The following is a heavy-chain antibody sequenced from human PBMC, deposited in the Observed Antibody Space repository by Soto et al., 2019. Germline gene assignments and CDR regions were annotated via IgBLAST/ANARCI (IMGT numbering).Heavy chain of an antibody. CDR3: ARLPGNYYYYGMDV. J-gene: IGHJ6*02. Sequence: SETLSLTCTVSGGSISSYYWSWIRQPPGKGLEWIGYIYYSGSTNYNPSLKSRVTISVDTSKNQFSLKLSSVTAADTAVYYCARLPGNYYYYGMDVWGHGTTVTVSS. CDR2: IYYSGST. CDR1: GGSISSYY. V-gene: IGHV4-59*01.